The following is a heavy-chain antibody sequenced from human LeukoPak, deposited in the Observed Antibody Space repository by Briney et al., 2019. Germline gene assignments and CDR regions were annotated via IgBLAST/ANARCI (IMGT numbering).Heavy chain of an antibody. V-gene: IGHV3-11*04. CDR3: ATSARTYIGSSLDY. Sequence: GGSLRLSCATSGFTFTDYYMSWIRQAPGKGLEWVSYISVSGTTMYFADSVKGRFTISRDNAKNTLYLQMNSLRAEDTALYYCATSARTYIGSSLDYWGQGTLVTVSS. D-gene: IGHD2-15*01. CDR1: GFTFTDYY. J-gene: IGHJ4*02. CDR2: ISVSGTTM.